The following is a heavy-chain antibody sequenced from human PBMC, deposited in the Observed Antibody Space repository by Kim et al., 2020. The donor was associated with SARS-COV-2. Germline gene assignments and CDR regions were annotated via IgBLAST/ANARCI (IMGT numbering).Heavy chain of an antibody. Sequence: SETLSLTCSVSGGSISSGDYYWSWIRQPPGKGLEWIGYVYSSGSIKYNPSLKSRVIISPDTSKNQFSLSLTSVTAADTAVYFCARAEEQLIFYFWGQGTL. CDR3: ARAEEQLIFYF. CDR1: GGSISSGDYY. D-gene: IGHD1-26*01. V-gene: IGHV4-30-4*01. J-gene: IGHJ4*02. CDR2: VYSSGSI.